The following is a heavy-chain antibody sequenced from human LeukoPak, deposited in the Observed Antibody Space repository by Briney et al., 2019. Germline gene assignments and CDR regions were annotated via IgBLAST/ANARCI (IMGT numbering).Heavy chain of an antibody. Sequence: ASVKVSCKASGYAFSDYYMHWVRQAPGQGLEWMGWINPNSGGTKYAQKFQGRVTMTRDTSINTDYMEVSRLRSDDTAVYYCARAFDGGYGLFDYWGQGTLVTVSS. J-gene: IGHJ4*02. V-gene: IGHV1-2*02. CDR2: INPNSGGT. CDR1: GYAFSDYY. D-gene: IGHD2-15*01. CDR3: ARAFDGGYGLFDY.